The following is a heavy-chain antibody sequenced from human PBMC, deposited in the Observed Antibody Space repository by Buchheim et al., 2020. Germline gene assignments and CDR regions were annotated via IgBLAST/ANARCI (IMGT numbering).Heavy chain of an antibody. CDR3: ARDQEGMDV. V-gene: IGHV3-30*04. CDR2: ISYDGSNK. Sequence: QVQLVESGGGVVQPGRSLRLSCAASGFTFSSYAMHWVRQAPGKGLEWVAVISYDGSNKYYADSVKGRFTISRDNSKTTLYLQMNSLRAEDTAVYYCARDQEGMDVWGQGTT. J-gene: IGHJ6*02. CDR1: GFTFSSYA.